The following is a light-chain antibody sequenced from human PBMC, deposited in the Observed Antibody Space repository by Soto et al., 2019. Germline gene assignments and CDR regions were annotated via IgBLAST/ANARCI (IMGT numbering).Light chain of an antibody. Sequence: EIVLTQSPGTLSSSPGERATLSCRASQSVSSSHLAWYQQKPGQAPSLLIYGASSRATGIPDRFSGSGSVTDFTLTISRLEPEDVAVYFCQQYGDSPLYTFGQGTKLEI. CDR2: GAS. CDR3: QQYGDSPLYT. J-gene: IGKJ2*01. CDR1: QSVSSSH. V-gene: IGKV3-20*01.